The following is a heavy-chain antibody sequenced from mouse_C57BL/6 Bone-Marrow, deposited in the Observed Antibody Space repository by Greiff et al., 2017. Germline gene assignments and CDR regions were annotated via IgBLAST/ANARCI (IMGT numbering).Heavy chain of an antibody. J-gene: IGHJ1*03. CDR2: IYPRSGNT. D-gene: IGHD1-1*01. V-gene: IGHV1-81*01. Sequence: VKLMESGAELARPGASVKLSCKASGYTFPSYGLSWVKQRTGQGLEWIGEIYPRSGNTYYNEKFKGKATLTADKSSSTAYMELRSLTSEDSAVYFCARSGTTVVATDWYFDVWGTVTTVTVSS. CDR1: GYTFPSYG. CDR3: ARSGTTVVATDWYFDV.